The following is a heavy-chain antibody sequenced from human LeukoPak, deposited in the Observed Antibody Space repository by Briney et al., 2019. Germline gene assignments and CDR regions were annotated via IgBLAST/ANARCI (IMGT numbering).Heavy chain of an antibody. V-gene: IGHV3-66*02. CDR1: GFTFGDYN. CDR2: IYSGGST. Sequence: SGGSLRLSCTASGFTFGDYNMNWVRQAPGKGLEWVSVIYSGGSTYYADSVKGRFTISRDNSKNTLYLQMNSLRAEDTAVYYCARALGGYDYYMDVWGKGTTVTVSS. D-gene: IGHD3-16*01. CDR3: ARALGGYDYYMDV. J-gene: IGHJ6*03.